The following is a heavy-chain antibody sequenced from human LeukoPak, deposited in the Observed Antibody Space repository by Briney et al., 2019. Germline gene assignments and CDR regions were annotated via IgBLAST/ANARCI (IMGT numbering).Heavy chain of an antibody. V-gene: IGHV3-30*03. CDR2: ISYDGSNK. CDR3: ARLSAVAFNYYFDF. Sequence: GGSLRLSCAASGFTFSSYGMHWVRQAPGKGLEWVAVISYDGSNKYYADSVKGRFTISRDNAKSSLFLQMDSLRAEDTAVYYCARLSAVAFNYYFDFWGQGTLATVSS. D-gene: IGHD6-13*01. CDR1: GFTFSSYG. J-gene: IGHJ4*02.